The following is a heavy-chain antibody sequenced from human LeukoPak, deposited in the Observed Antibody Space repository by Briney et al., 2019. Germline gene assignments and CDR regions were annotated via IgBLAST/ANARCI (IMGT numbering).Heavy chain of an antibody. CDR1: GFTFSTYA. V-gene: IGHV3-11*01. Sequence: GGSLRLSCAASGFTFSTYAMSWVRQAPGKGLEWVSYISSSGSTIYYADSVKGRFTISRDNAKNSLYLQMNSLRAEDTAVYYCARGLKGRITMVRGVFVCDYWGQGTLVTVSS. CDR3: ARGLKGRITMVRGVFVCDY. CDR2: ISSSGSTI. D-gene: IGHD3-10*01. J-gene: IGHJ4*02.